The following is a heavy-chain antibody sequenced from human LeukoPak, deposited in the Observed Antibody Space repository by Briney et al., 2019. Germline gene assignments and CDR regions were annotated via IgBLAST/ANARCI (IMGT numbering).Heavy chain of an antibody. D-gene: IGHD5-12*01. J-gene: IGHJ4*02. CDR1: GGTFSSYA. Sequence: ASVKVSCKASGGTFSSYAISWLRQTPGQGLEWMGGIIPIFGTANYAQKFQGRVTITADESTSTAYMELSSLRSEDTAVYYCARSLWVARPIGARLFDYWGQGTLVTVSS. CDR2: IIPIFGTA. CDR3: ARSLWVARPIGARLFDY. V-gene: IGHV1-69*13.